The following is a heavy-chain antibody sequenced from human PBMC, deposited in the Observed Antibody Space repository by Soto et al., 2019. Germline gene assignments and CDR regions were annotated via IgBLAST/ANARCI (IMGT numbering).Heavy chain of an antibody. CDR3: ARDLWGYCGADCYPLDV. V-gene: IGHV4-59*01. CDR1: GGSISSSY. J-gene: IGHJ6*02. CDR2: MYNTGST. D-gene: IGHD2-21*02. Sequence: PSETLSLACTVSGGSISSSYWSWIRQPPGKGLEWIGYMYNTGSTIYNPSLKSRVTISVDTSKNQFSLKLNSVTAADTAVYYCARDLWGYCGADCYPLDVWGQRTTVTVS.